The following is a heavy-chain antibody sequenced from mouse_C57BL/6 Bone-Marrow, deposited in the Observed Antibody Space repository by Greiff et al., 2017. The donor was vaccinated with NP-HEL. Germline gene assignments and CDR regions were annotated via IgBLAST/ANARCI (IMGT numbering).Heavy chain of an antibody. V-gene: IGHV5-9-1*02. Sequence: EVQLQESGEGLVKPGGSLKLSCAASGFTFSSYAMSWVRQTPEKRLAWVAYISSGGDYIYYADTVKGRFTISRDNARNTLYLQMSSLKSEDTAMYYCTRDHYYGHWYFDVWGTGTTVTVSS. CDR3: TRDHYYGHWYFDV. CDR2: ISSGGDYI. CDR1: GFTFSSYA. J-gene: IGHJ1*03. D-gene: IGHD1-2*01.